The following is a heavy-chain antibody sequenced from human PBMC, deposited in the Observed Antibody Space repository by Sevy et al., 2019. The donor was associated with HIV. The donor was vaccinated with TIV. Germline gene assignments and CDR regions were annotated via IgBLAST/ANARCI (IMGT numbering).Heavy chain of an antibody. J-gene: IGHJ6*02. Sequence: ASVKVSCKASGYTFTSYDINWVRQAAGQGLEWMGWMNPNSGNTGYAQKFQGRVTMTRNTSISTAKMELSSLRSEDTAVYYCARGGAYNSVGGSSYGMVVWGQGTTVTVSS. CDR2: MNPNSGNT. V-gene: IGHV1-8*01. CDR3: ARGGAYNSVGGSSYGMVV. CDR1: GYTFTSYD. D-gene: IGHD1-1*01.